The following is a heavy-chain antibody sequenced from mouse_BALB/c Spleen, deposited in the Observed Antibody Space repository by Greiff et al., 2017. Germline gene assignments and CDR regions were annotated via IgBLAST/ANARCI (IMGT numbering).Heavy chain of an antibody. D-gene: IGHD2-4*01. Sequence: QVQLKESGAELVRPGTSVKVSCKASGYAFTNYLIEWVKQRPGQGLEWIGVINPGSGGTNYNEKFKGKATLTADKSSSTAYMQLSRLTSDDSAVYYCARGGIYYDYDGGAWFAYWGQGTLVTVSA. V-gene: IGHV1-54*01. J-gene: IGHJ3*01. CDR1: GYAFTNYL. CDR2: INPGSGGT. CDR3: ARGGIYYDYDGGAWFAY.